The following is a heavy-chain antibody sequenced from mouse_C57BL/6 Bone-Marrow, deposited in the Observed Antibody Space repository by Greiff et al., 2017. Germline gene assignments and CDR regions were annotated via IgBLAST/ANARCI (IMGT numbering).Heavy chain of an antibody. J-gene: IGHJ3*01. CDR3: AREEGGYYGSSSRFAY. Sequence: QVQLQQPGAELVKPGASVKMSCKASGYTFTSYWITWVKQRPGQGLEWIGDIYPGSGSTNYNEKFKRKATLTVDTSSSTAYMQLSSLTSEDSAVYYCAREEGGYYGSSSRFAYWGQGTLVTVSA. V-gene: IGHV1-55*01. CDR2: IYPGSGST. D-gene: IGHD1-1*01. CDR1: GYTFTSYW.